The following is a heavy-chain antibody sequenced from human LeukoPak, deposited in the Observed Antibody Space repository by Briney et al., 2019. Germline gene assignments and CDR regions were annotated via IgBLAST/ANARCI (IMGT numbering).Heavy chain of an antibody. CDR2: ISSSGSTI. V-gene: IGHV3-48*03. Sequence: GGSLRLSCAASGFTFSSYEMNWVRQAPGKGLEWVSYISSSGSTIYYADSVKGRFTISRDNARNSLYLQMNSLRAEDTAVYYCARGQQLVPGRLDYLDYWGQGTLVTVSS. CDR3: ARGQQLVPGRLDYLDY. CDR1: GFTFSSYE. D-gene: IGHD6-13*01. J-gene: IGHJ4*02.